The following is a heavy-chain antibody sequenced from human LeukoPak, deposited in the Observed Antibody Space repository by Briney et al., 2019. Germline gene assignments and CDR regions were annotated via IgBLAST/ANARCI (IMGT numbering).Heavy chain of an antibody. CDR2: ISYSGST. CDR1: GGSISSGDYY. D-gene: IGHD3-22*01. V-gene: IGHV4-30-4*01. CDR3: ARENHYYDSSGYYSLFDY. Sequence: PSETLSLTCTVSGGSISSGDYYWSWIRQPPGKGLEWIGYISYSGSTYYNPSLKSRVTISINTSKTQFSLKLSSVTAADTAVYYCARENHYYDSSGYYSLFDYWSQGTLVTVSS. J-gene: IGHJ4*02.